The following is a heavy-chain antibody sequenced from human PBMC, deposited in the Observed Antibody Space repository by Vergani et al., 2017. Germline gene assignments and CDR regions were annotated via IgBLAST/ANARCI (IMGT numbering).Heavy chain of an antibody. D-gene: IGHD3-16*02. J-gene: IGHJ3*02. CDR3: ARDLNYDYVWGSYPPIRRDAFDI. Sequence: QVQLQQWGAGLLKPSETLSLTCAVYGGSFSGYYWSWIRQPPGKGLEWIGEINHSGSTNYNPSLKSRVTISVDTSKNQFSLKLSSVTAADTAVYYCARDLNYDYVWGSYPPIRRDAFDIWGQGTMVTVSS. CDR2: INHSGST. V-gene: IGHV4-34*01. CDR1: GGSFSGYY.